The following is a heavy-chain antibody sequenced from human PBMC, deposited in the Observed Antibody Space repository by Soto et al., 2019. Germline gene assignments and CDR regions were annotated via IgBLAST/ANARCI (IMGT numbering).Heavy chain of an antibody. CDR1: GYTFTSYH. D-gene: IGHD3-22*01. V-gene: IGHV1-46*01. J-gene: IGHJ3*02. Sequence: QVQLVQSGADVKMPGASVKISCKASGYTFTSYHIHWVRQAPGQGLEWMGIINPSGGSTSYAQKSQGRRTMTRDTATSKVYMEQSSLRSEDTAVYYCARAESGDSSGLGALDIWGQGTMVTVSS. CDR3: ARAESGDSSGLGALDI. CDR2: INPSGGST.